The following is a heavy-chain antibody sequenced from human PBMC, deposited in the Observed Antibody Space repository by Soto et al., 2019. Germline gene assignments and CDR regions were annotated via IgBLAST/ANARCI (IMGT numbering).Heavy chain of an antibody. CDR1: GFIFSDHY. Sequence: EVQLVESGGGLVQPGGSLRLSCAVSGFIFSDHYMDWVRQAPGKGLEWVGRSRNKTKSYTTDYAASVKGRFTISRDDSKNSLYLQMNSLQTDDTAVYYCTRATDWGWGQGTLVTVSS. V-gene: IGHV3-72*01. J-gene: IGHJ4*02. D-gene: IGHD1-1*01. CDR2: SRNKTKSYTT. CDR3: TRATDWG.